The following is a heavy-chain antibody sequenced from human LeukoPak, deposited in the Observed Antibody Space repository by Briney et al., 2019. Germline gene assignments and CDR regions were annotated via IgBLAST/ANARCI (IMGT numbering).Heavy chain of an antibody. CDR2: ISWNSGSI. J-gene: IGHJ5*02. D-gene: IGHD6-13*01. CDR3: AKGVYSSSWSNWFDP. CDR1: GFTFDDYA. Sequence: GGSLRLSCAASGFTFDDYAMHWVRQAPGKGLEWVSGISWNSGSIGYADSVKGRFTISRDNAKNSLYLQINSLRAEDMALYYCAKGVYSSSWSNWFDPWGQGTLVTVSS. V-gene: IGHV3-9*03.